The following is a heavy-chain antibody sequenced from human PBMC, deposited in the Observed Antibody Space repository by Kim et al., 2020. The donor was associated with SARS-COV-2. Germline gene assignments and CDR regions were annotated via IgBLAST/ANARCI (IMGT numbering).Heavy chain of an antibody. CDR2: T. V-gene: IGHV1-8*01. CDR3: ARGPLDSWLDY. J-gene: IGHJ4*02. Sequence: TDYAQKFQGRVTMTRNTSISTAYMELSSLRSEDTAVYYCARGPLDSWLDYWGQGTLVTVSS. D-gene: IGHD6-13*01.